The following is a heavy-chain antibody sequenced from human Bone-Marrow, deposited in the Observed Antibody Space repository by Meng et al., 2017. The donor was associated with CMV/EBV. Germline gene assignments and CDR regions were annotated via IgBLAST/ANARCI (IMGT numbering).Heavy chain of an antibody. V-gene: IGHV1-46*01. J-gene: IGHJ4*02. CDR2: INPSGGST. D-gene: IGHD3-22*01. CDR1: GYTFTSYY. CDR3: ARNIFDSSGYGGDYFDY. Sequence: ASVKVSCKASGYTFTSYYMHWVRQAPGQGLEWMGIINPSGGSTSYAQKFQGRVTMTRDTSTSTVYMELSSLRSEDTAVYYCARNIFDSSGYGGDYFDYWGQGTLVTVSS.